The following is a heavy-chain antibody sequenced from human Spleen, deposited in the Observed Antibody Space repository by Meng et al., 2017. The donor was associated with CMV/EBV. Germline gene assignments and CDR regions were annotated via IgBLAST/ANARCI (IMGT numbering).Heavy chain of an antibody. J-gene: IGHJ4*02. CDR2: INHSGST. D-gene: IGHD3-22*01. CDR3: ASLNYYDSSGYYWAY. Sequence: YGWPFSGYYWSWIRQPPGKGLEWIGEINHSGSTNYTPSLKSRVTISVDTSKNQFSLKLSSVTAADTAVYYCASLNYYDSSGYYWAYWGQGTLVTVSS. CDR1: GWPFSGYY. V-gene: IGHV4-34*01.